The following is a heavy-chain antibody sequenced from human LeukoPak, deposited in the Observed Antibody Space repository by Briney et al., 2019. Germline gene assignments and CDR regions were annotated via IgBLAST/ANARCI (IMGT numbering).Heavy chain of an antibody. J-gene: IGHJ6*03. CDR3: AREGVQLRGFYYYYMDV. CDR1: GGSIYSSDHY. D-gene: IGHD1-1*01. CDR2: ISYNGRT. V-gene: IGHV4-39*07. Sequence: SETLSLTCTVSGGSIYSSDHYWAWIRQPPGKGLEFIGNISYNGRTNYNPSLKSRVTISVDTSKNQFSLKLSSVTAADTAVYYCAREGVQLRGFYYYYMDVWGKGTTVTVSS.